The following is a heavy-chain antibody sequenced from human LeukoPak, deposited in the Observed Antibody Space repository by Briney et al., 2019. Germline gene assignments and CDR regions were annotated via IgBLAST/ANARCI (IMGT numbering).Heavy chain of an antibody. D-gene: IGHD2-21*02. J-gene: IGHJ3*02. CDR2: IGASGVYT. V-gene: IGHV3-23*01. CDR1: GFTSSTYA. CDR3: AKGRAMTHDAFDI. Sequence: AGGSLRLSCAASGFTSSTYAMSWVRQAPGKGLGWVSAIGASGVYTYYADSVKGRFTISRDNSKNTLYLQMNSLRAEDTAVYYCAKGRAMTHDAFDIWGQGTMVTVSS.